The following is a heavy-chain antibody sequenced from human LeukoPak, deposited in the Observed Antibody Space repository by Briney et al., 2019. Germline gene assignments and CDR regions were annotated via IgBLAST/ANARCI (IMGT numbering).Heavy chain of an antibody. CDR3: ARGIVGVVPAAMNLYYYYYMDV. J-gene: IGHJ6*03. Sequence: SETLSLTCAVYGGSFSGYYWSWIRQPPGKGLVWIGEINHSGSTNYNPSLKSRVTISVDTPKNQFSLKLSSVTAADTAVYYCARGIVGVVPAAMNLYYYYYMDVWGKGTTVTVSS. CDR1: GGSFSGYY. D-gene: IGHD2-2*01. CDR2: INHSGST. V-gene: IGHV4-34*01.